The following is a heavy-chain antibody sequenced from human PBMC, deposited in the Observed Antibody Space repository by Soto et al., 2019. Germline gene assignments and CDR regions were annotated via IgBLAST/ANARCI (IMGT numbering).Heavy chain of an antibody. Sequence: EVQLVESGGGLIQPGGSLRLSCAASGFTVSSNYMSWVRQAPGKGLEWVSVIHNDGGTYYADSVEGRFTISRDNSKNTLYLQMNSRIAVDTAVYYCARLALGPWGKGILVTV. D-gene: IGHD3-16*01. CDR3: ARLALGP. V-gene: IGHV3-53*01. CDR1: GFTVSSNY. J-gene: IGHJ5*02. CDR2: IHNDGGT.